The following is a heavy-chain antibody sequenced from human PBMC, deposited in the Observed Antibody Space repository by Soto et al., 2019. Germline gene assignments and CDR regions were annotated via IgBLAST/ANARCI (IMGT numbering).Heavy chain of an antibody. Sequence: GSLRLSCAASGFTFSNYWMTWVRQAPGKGLEWVANIKQDGSEKYYVDSVKGRFTISRDNAKNSLYLQMNSLRAEDTAVYYCAKDENSFDYWGQGTQVTVSS. V-gene: IGHV3-7*01. CDR2: IKQDGSEK. CDR3: AKDENSFDY. J-gene: IGHJ4*02. CDR1: GFTFSNYW.